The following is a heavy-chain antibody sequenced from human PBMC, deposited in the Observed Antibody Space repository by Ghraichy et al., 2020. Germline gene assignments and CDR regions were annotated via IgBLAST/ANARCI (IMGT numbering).Heavy chain of an antibody. CDR2: ILGSSTST. V-gene: IGHV3-23*01. Sequence: GGSLRLSCAASGFTFSIYAMSWVRQAPGKGLEWVSAILGSSTSTYYTDSVKGRFTISRDNSKNTLYLQMNSLRAEDTAVYYCAKLGGSSRSWYPFDYWGQGTLVTVSS. CDR3: AKLGGSSRSWYPFDY. CDR1: GFTFSIYA. J-gene: IGHJ4*02. D-gene: IGHD6-13*01.